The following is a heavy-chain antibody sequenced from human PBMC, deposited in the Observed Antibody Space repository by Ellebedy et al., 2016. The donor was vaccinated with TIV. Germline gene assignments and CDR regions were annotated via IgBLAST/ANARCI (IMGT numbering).Heavy chain of an antibody. CDR3: ARGSEGSGFDY. CDR1: QFNFNSYT. D-gene: IGHD6-25*01. Sequence: PGGSLRLSCAASQFNFNSYTIYWVRQAPGKGLEWVAFISSDGNIKDYADSVKGRFTISRDNSKKTVYLQMNSLRSEDTAVHYCARGSEGSGFDYWGQGTLVTVSS. J-gene: IGHJ4*02. V-gene: IGHV3-30-3*01. CDR2: ISSDGNIK.